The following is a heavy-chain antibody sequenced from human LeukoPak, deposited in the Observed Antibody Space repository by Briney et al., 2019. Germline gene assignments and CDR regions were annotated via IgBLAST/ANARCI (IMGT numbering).Heavy chain of an antibody. V-gene: IGHV3-74*01. CDR2: INSDGSST. CDR3: VKDNEAAGSPFDR. Sequence: GGSLRLSCAASGFTFSSYWMHWVRQAPGKGLVWVSRINSDGSSTSYADSVKGRFTISRDNSKNTLYLQMSSLRAVDTAVYYCVKDNEAAGSPFDRWGQGTLVTVSS. J-gene: IGHJ4*02. D-gene: IGHD1-1*01. CDR1: GFTFSSYW.